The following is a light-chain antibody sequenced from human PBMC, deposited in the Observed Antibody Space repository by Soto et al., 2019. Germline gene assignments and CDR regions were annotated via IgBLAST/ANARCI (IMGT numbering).Light chain of an antibody. CDR1: QSITNW. J-gene: IGKJ1*01. CDR2: KAS. CDR3: QQYITYSPLT. V-gene: IGKV1-5*03. Sequence: DIQMTQSPSTLSASVGDRVTITCRASQSITNWLAWYQQKPGKAPKLLIYKASNLETGVPSRFSGSGSGTEFTLTISSLQPDDFATYYCQQYITYSPLTFGQGTKV.